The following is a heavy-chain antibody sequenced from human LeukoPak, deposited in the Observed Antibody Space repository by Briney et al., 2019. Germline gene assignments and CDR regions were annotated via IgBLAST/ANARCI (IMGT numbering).Heavy chain of an antibody. Sequence: GASVKVSCKASGGTFSSYAISWVRQAPGQGLEWMRGIIPIFGTANYAQKFQGRVTITTDESTSTAYMELSSLRSEDTAVYYCAREAAAGLDYWGQGTLVTVSS. V-gene: IGHV1-69*05. J-gene: IGHJ4*02. CDR2: IIPIFGTA. D-gene: IGHD6-13*01. CDR3: AREAAAGLDY. CDR1: GGTFSSYA.